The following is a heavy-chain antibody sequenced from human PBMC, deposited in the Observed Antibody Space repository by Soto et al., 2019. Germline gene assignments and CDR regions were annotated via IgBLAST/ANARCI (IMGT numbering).Heavy chain of an antibody. CDR1: GGTFSSYA. D-gene: IGHD3-10*01. CDR2: SIPIFGTA. Sequence: QVQLVQSGAEVKKPGSSVKVSCKASGGTFSSYAISWVRQAPGQGLEWMGGSIPIFGTANYAQKFHGRVTITADEATSTADMDMSRLRSEETSVYSGARAVIPTTRYYYCYGLDVWGQGTTVTVSS. J-gene: IGHJ6*02. V-gene: IGHV1-69*12. CDR3: ARAVIPTTRYYYCYGLDV.